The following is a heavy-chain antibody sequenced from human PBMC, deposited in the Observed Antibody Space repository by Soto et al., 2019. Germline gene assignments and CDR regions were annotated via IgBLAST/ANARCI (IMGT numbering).Heavy chain of an antibody. V-gene: IGHV5-51*01. CDR3: ARSDCSSTSCYSLAFDI. CDR2: IYPGDSDT. J-gene: IGHJ3*02. D-gene: IGHD2-2*02. Sequence: GESLKISCKGSGYSFTSYWIGWVRQMTGKGLEWMGIIYPGDSDTRYSPSFQGQVTISADKSISTAYLQWSSLKASDTAMYYCARSDCSSTSCYSLAFDIWGQGTMVTVSS. CDR1: GYSFTSYW.